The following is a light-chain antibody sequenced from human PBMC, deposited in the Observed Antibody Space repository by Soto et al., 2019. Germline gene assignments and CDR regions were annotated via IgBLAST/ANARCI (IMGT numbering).Light chain of an antibody. J-gene: IGKJ1*01. Sequence: EIVLTKSPGTLSLSPGGGATLSCRASQSVRGSSLAWYQQRPGQAPRPLIYGASARAAGISDRFTGSGSGTEFTLTISRLEPEDFAVYYCQQYGSSPWTFGQGTKV. CDR2: GAS. CDR3: QQYGSSPWT. V-gene: IGKV3-20*01. CDR1: QSVRGSS.